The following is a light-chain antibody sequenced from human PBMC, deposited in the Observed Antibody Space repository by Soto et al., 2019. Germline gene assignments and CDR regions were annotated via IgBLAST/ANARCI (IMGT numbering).Light chain of an antibody. CDR2: DAS. V-gene: IGKV1-5*01. CDR1: QSISHW. J-gene: IGKJ1*01. CDR3: QQYNSYSPWT. Sequence: DIQVTQSPSTLSASVGDRVTITCRASQSISHWLAWYQQKPGKAPKLLIYDASNLEIGVPSRFSGSRSGTEFTLTINGLQPDEFATYYCQQYNSYSPWTFGQGTKVEI.